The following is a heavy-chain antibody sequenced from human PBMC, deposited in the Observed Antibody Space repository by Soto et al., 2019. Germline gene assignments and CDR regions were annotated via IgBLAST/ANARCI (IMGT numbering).Heavy chain of an antibody. D-gene: IGHD2-2*01. CDR1: GYTFTSYA. CDR3: ARVPYQLLLYRSGRGFDY. CDR2: INAGNGNT. J-gene: IGHJ4*02. Sequence: QVQLVQSGAEVKKPGASVKVSCKASGYTFTSYAMHWVRQAPGQRLEWMGWINAGNGNTKYSQKFQGRVTITRDTSASTAYMERSSLRSEDTAVYYCARVPYQLLLYRSGRGFDYWGQGTLVIVSS. V-gene: IGHV1-3*01.